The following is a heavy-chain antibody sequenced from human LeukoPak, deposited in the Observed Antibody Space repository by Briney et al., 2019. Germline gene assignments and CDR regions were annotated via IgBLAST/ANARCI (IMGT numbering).Heavy chain of an antibody. J-gene: IGHJ4*02. Sequence: GGSLRLAWSAAGLTFGSYGVSWVRPAAGKGLGLVAAISGSVRSTYYADAVKGRFTISRDNSKNTPYLQMNSLRAEDTTVYYCAKDGQTVGVSHFDYWGQGTLVTVSS. V-gene: IGHV3-23*01. CDR3: AKDGQTVGVSHFDY. CDR2: ISGSVRST. D-gene: IGHD3-22*01. CDR1: GLTFGSYG.